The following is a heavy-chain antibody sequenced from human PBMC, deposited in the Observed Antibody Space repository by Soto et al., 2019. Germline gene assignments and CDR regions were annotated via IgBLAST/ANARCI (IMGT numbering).Heavy chain of an antibody. Sequence: LRLSCAASGFTFSSYGMHWVRQAPGKGLEWVAVISYDGSNKYYADSVKGRFTISRDNSKNTLYLQMNSLRAEDTAVYYCAKDPRRTVVTAIPDRWGQGTLVTVSS. V-gene: IGHV3-30*18. D-gene: IGHD2-21*02. J-gene: IGHJ4*02. CDR2: ISYDGSNK. CDR1: GFTFSSYG. CDR3: AKDPRRTVVTAIPDR.